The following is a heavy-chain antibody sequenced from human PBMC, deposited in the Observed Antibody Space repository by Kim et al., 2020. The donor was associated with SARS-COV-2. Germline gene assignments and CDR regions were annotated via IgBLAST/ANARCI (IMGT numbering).Heavy chain of an antibody. D-gene: IGHD3-16*02. V-gene: IGHV3-43*02. CDR3: AKDLRSDLGGVIDIFDN. CDR1: GFTFDDYA. J-gene: IGHJ4*02. Sequence: GGSLRLSCAASGFTFDDYAMHWVRQAPGKGLEWVSLISGDGVSTYYADSVKGRFTISRDNSKNSLYLQMNSLRTEDIAFYYCAKDLRSDLGGVIDIFDNWGQGTLVTVSS. CDR2: ISGDGVST.